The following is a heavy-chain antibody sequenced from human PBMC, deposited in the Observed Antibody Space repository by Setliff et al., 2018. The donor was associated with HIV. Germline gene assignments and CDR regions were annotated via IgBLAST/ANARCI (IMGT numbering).Heavy chain of an antibody. Sequence: PSETLSLTCTVSGDSISGYYWSWIRQPPGKGLEWIGYIYYIGNTNYNPSLKGRVTLSVDTSKNQLSLKLSSVTAADTAVYYCARGRSRYYYDGSGYYVDYWGQGTLVTVSS. CDR3: ARGRSRYYYDGSGYYVDY. J-gene: IGHJ4*02. CDR1: GDSISGYY. V-gene: IGHV4-59*01. CDR2: IYYIGNT. D-gene: IGHD3-22*01.